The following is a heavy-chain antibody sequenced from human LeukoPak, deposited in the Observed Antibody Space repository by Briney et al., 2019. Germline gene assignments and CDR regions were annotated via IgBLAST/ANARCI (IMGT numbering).Heavy chain of an antibody. V-gene: IGHV4-59*12. Sequence: SETLSLTCTVSGGSISGYYWSWIRQPPGKGLEWIGYIFYSGSTNYNPSLKSRVTISVDTSKNQFSLKLSSVTAADTAVYYCAATLESGDVWGQGTTVTVSS. D-gene: IGHD3-3*01. CDR2: IFYSGST. CDR1: GGSISGYY. J-gene: IGHJ6*02. CDR3: AATLESGDV.